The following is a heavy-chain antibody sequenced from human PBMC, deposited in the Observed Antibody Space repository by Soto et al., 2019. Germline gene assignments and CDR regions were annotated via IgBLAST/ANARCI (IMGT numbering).Heavy chain of an antibody. Sequence: PGGSLRLSCAASGFTFSSYGMHWVRQAPGKGLEWVAVISYDGSNKYYADSVKGRFTISRDNSKNTLYLQMNSLRAEDTAVYYCAKDLIVGATPYFDYWGQGTLVTVSS. V-gene: IGHV3-30*18. CDR2: ISYDGSNK. J-gene: IGHJ4*02. D-gene: IGHD1-26*01. CDR1: GFTFSSYG. CDR3: AKDLIVGATPYFDY.